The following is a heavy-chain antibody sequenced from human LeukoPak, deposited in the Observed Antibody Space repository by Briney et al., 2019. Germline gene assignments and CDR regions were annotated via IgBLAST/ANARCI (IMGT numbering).Heavy chain of an antibody. CDR3: ARSYGGNFSDY. CDR2: SRYNGIET. CDR1: GFNFSSFG. V-gene: IGHV3-30*02. Sequence: GGSLRLSCAASGFNFSSFGMHWVRQAPGKGLEWVAFSRYNGIETYFADSVTGRFTISRDNSKNTLYLQINSPRGDDSAVYFCARSYGGNFSDYWGQGTLVTVSS. J-gene: IGHJ4*02. D-gene: IGHD4-23*01.